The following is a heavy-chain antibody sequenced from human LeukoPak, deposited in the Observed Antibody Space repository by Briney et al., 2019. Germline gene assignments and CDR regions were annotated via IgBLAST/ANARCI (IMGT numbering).Heavy chain of an antibody. CDR1: GGSISSSSYY. CDR2: IYYSGST. D-gene: IGHD6-6*01. J-gene: IGHJ4*02. Sequence: PSETLSLTCTVSGGSISSSSYYWGWIRQPPGKGLEWIGSIYYSGSTYYNPSLKSRVTISVDTSKNQFSLKLSSVTAADTAVYYCARLRGYSSSSAIFDYWGQGTLVTVSS. CDR3: ARLRGYSSSSAIFDY. V-gene: IGHV4-39*01.